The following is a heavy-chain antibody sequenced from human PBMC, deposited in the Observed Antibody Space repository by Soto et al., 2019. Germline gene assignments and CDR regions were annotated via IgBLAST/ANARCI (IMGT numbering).Heavy chain of an antibody. D-gene: IGHD3-22*01. V-gene: IGHV5-51*01. CDR1: AYSFTSYW. Sequence: EEALKIPCKGSAYSFTSYWIGWGRQMPGKGLEWMGIIYPGDSDTRYSPSFQGQVTISADKSISTAYLQRSSLKASDTAMYYCARVYYRGAGPPLCLLLSQYSYYAMDVWGQGTMVTVSS. CDR2: IYPGDSDT. CDR3: ARVYYRGAGPPLCLLLSQYSYYAMDV. J-gene: IGHJ6*02.